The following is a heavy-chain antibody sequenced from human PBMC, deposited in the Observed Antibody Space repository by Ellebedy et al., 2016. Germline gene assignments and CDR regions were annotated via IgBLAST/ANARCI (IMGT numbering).Heavy chain of an antibody. D-gene: IGHD2-21*02. Sequence: GESLKISXAASGFTFSSYGMHWVRQAPGKGLEWVAVISYDGSNKYYADSVKGRFTISRDNSKNTLYLQMNSPRAEDTAVYYCAKANNAYCGGDCYPPPDYWGQGTLVTVSS. CDR2: ISYDGSNK. CDR3: AKANNAYCGGDCYPPPDY. CDR1: GFTFSSYG. V-gene: IGHV3-30*18. J-gene: IGHJ4*02.